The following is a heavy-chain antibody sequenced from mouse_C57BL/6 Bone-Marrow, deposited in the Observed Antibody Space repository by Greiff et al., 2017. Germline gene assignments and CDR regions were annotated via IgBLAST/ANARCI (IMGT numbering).Heavy chain of an antibody. CDR2: IYPRRGNT. D-gene: IGHD2-10*01. CDR1: GYTFTSYG. J-gene: IGHJ2*01. CDR3: ARTRLLSSPY. Sequence: VQLQQSGAELARPGASVKLSCKASGYTFTSYGISWVKQRTGQGLEWIGEIYPRRGNTYDNEKFKGKATLTADKSSSTAYMELRSLTSEDSAVYFCARTRLLSSPYWGQGTTLTVSS. V-gene: IGHV1-81*01.